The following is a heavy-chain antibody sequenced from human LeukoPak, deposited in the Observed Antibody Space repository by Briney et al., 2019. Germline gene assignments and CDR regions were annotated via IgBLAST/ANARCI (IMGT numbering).Heavy chain of an antibody. J-gene: IGHJ3*01. Sequence: GGSLRLSCAASGFTFSDHYMDWVRQAPGKGLEWVGRIRKKAQKYSTEYAASVKGRFTISRDDSQNSVYLQMNSLRAEDTAIYYCARDMQLSTWGLGTMVTVSS. CDR1: GFTFSDHY. CDR3: ARDMQLST. CDR2: IRKKAQKYST. D-gene: IGHD3-16*02. V-gene: IGHV3-72*01.